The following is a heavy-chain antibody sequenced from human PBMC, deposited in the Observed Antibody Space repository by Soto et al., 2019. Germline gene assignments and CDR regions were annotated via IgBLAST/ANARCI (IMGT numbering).Heavy chain of an antibody. J-gene: IGHJ4*02. V-gene: IGHV3-73*01. D-gene: IGHD3-22*01. Sequence: GGSLRLSCAASGFIFSGSAIHWVRQASGEGLEWVGRIRSKANSYATACAASLKGRFTISRDDSKNQLSLKLSSVTAADTAVYYFGRHRPVIVVNNRHPLDFWGQGTLVPVSS. CDR1: GFIFSGSA. CDR3: GRHRPVIVVNNRHPLDF. CDR2: IRSKANSYAT.